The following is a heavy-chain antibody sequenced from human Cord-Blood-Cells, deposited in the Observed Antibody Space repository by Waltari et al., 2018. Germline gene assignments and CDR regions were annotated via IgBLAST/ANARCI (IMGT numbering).Heavy chain of an antibody. CDR1: GFTFSSYA. Sequence: EVQLLESGGGLVQPGGSLRLSCAASGFTFSSYAMSWVRQAPGKGLEWGSAMSGSGGSTYYADSVKGRFTISRDNSKNTLYLQMNSLRAEDTAVYYCAKVTRSFGGYYFDYWGQGTLVTVSS. V-gene: IGHV3-23*01. CDR2: MSGSGGST. J-gene: IGHJ4*02. D-gene: IGHD3-10*01. CDR3: AKVTRSFGGYYFDY.